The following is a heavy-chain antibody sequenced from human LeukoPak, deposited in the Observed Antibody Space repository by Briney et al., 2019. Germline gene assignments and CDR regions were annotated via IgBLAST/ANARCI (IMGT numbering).Heavy chain of an antibody. J-gene: IGHJ5*01. Sequence: SETLSLTCTVSGGSISSYYWSWIRQPAGKAPEWIGRIYSSGIINYNPSLKSRVTMSLDNSKNQLSLKLSYVTAADTAVYYCARDTGKSVYPDSWGQETPVTVSS. CDR1: GGSISSYY. V-gene: IGHV4-4*07. CDR3: ARDTGKSVYPDS. D-gene: IGHD3-3*01. CDR2: IYSSGII.